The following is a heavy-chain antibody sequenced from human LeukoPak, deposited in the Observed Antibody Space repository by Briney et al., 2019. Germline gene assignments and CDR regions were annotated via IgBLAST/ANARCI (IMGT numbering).Heavy chain of an antibody. V-gene: IGHV1-2*02. CDR2: INPNSGGT. J-gene: IGHJ4*02. CDR3: ASFMGGPIAVAGNPSFDY. CDR1: GYTFTGYY. Sequence: ASVKVSCKASGYTFTGYYMHWVRQAPGQGLEWMGWINPNSGGTNYAQKFQGRVTMTRDTSISTAYMELSRLRSDDTAVYYCASFMGGPIAVAGNPSFDYWGQGTLVTVSS. D-gene: IGHD6-19*01.